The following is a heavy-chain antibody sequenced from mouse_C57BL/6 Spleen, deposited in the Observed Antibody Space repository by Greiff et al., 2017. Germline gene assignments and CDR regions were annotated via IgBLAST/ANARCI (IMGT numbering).Heavy chain of an antibody. CDR3: ARNDRVVATRAMDY. CDR2: INPNYGTT. D-gene: IGHD1-1*01. Sequence: EVKLQESGPELVKPGASVKISCKASGYSFTDYNMNWVKQSNGKSLEWIGVINPNYGTTSYNQKFKGKATLTVDQSSSTAYMQLNSLTSEDSAVYYCARNDRVVATRAMDYWGRGTSVTVSS. CDR1: GYSFTDYN. J-gene: IGHJ4*01. V-gene: IGHV1-39*01.